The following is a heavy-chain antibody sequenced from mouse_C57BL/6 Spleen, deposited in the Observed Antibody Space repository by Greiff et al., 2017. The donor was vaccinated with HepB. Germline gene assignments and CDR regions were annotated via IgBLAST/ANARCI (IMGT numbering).Heavy chain of an antibody. D-gene: IGHD3-1*01. Sequence: EVHLVESGGDLVKPGGSLKLSCAASGFTFSRYGMSWVRQTPDKRRAWVATISSGGSYSYYPDSVNGRFTISRDNAKNTLCLQPSSLKSEDSAMYYCERQNSSLYYFGYWGQGTTLTVS. V-gene: IGHV5-6*01. CDR2: ISSGGSYS. CDR1: GFTFSRYG. J-gene: IGHJ2*01. CDR3: ERQNSSLYYFGY.